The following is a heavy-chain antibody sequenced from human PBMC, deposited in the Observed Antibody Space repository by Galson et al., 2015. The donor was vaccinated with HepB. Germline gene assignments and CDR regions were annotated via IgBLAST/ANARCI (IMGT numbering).Heavy chain of an antibody. Sequence: SLRLSCAASGFTFSDYYMSWIRQAPGTGLEWVAAVSYDGINKYYSDSLKGRFTISRDNSKNTLYLQMNSPRVEDTAVYYCARGRNYYDSTGSYDHWGQGTLVTVSS. J-gene: IGHJ4*02. D-gene: IGHD3-22*01. V-gene: IGHV3-30*03. CDR3: ARGRNYYDSTGSYDH. CDR1: GFTFSDYY. CDR2: VSYDGINK.